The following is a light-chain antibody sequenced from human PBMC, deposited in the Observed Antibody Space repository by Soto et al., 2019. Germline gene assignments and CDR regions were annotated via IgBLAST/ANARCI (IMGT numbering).Light chain of an antibody. Sequence: DVVMTQSPLSLPVTLGQPASISCGSSHSLLYSNGNTYLTWLQQRPGQSPRRLIYQVSNRDSGVPDRFSGSGSGTDLTLKISRVEAEDVGVYYCMQGTHWPYTFGQGTKLEI. V-gene: IGKV2-30*01. J-gene: IGKJ2*01. CDR1: HSLLYSNGNTY. CDR3: MQGTHWPYT. CDR2: QVS.